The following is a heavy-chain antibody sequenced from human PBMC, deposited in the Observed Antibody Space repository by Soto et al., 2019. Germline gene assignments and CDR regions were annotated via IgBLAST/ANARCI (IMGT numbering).Heavy chain of an antibody. J-gene: IGHJ5*02. V-gene: IGHV1-69*02. D-gene: IGHD3-3*01. CDR2: IIPILGIA. CDR1: GGTFSSYT. Sequence: SVKVSCKASGGTFSSYTISWVRQAPGQGLEWMGRIIPILGIANYAQKFQGRVTITADKSTSTAYMELSSLRSEDTAVYYYAITIFGVVNKYNWFDPWGQGTLVTVSS. CDR3: AITIFGVVNKYNWFDP.